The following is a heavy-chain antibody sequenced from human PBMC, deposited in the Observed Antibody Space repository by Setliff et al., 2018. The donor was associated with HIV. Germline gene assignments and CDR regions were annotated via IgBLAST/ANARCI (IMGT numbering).Heavy chain of an antibody. CDR1: GFIFTNAW. D-gene: IGHD3-9*01. Sequence: PGGSLRLSCETSGFIFTNAWMSWVRQSPREGLEWLARIKSKSDGGTTSYAAPVKDRFTISRDDSRNTLYLQMNSMKSDGTATYYSVGHYYDPLTGYYVWFFDVWGRGTLVTVS. J-gene: IGHJ2*01. CDR3: VGHYYDPLTGYYVWFFDV. V-gene: IGHV3-15*05. CDR2: IKSKSDGGTT.